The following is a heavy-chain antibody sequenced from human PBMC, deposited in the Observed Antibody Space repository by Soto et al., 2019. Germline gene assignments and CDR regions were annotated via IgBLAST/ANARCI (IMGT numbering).Heavy chain of an antibody. J-gene: IGHJ6*03. D-gene: IGHD2-2*01. CDR3: ARLGCSSTSCYGDTWAYYYYYYYMDV. CDR2: IYYSGST. Sequence: SETLSLTCTVSGGSISSSSYYWGWIRQPPGKGLEWIGSIYYSGSTYYNPSLKSRVTISVDTSKNQFSLKLSSVTAADTAVYYCARLGCSSTSCYGDTWAYYYYYYYMDVWGKGTTVTVSS. V-gene: IGHV4-39*01. CDR1: GGSISSSSYY.